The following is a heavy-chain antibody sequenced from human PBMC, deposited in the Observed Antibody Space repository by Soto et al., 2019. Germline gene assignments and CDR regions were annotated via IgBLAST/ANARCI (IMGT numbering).Heavy chain of an antibody. D-gene: IGHD2-2*01. CDR3: ARVYQYQLLLYWFDP. Sequence: ASVKVSCKASGYTFTSYYMHWVRQAPGQGLEWMGIINPSGGSTSYAQKFQGRVTMTRDTSTSTVYMELSSPRSEDTAVYYCARVYQYQLLLYWFDPWGQGTLVTVSS. CDR1: GYTFTSYY. J-gene: IGHJ5*02. CDR2: INPSGGST. V-gene: IGHV1-46*03.